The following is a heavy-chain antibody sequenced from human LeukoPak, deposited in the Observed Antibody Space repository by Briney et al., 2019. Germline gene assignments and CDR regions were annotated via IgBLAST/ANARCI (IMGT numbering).Heavy chain of an antibody. CDR1: GFTFSSYA. CDR3: ARTVWFDDILTGYYWA. J-gene: IGHJ5*02. V-gene: IGHV3-53*04. Sequence: GGSLRLSCAASGFTFSSYAMSWVRQAPGKGLEWVSVIYSGGSTYYADSVKGRFTISRHNSKNTLYLQMNSLRAEDTAVYYCARTVWFDDILTGYYWAWGQGTLVTVSS. D-gene: IGHD3-9*01. CDR2: IYSGGST.